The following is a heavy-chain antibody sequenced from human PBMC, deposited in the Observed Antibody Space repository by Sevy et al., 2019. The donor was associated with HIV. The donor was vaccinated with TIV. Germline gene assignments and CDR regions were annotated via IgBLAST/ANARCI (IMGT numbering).Heavy chain of an antibody. Sequence: SETLSLTCAVSGGSIRSYYWSWIRQPAGKGLEWIGRMYSGGNTNYNPSLKSRFTMSVDTSKNQFSLELRSVTAADTAVYYCARDKGGSTWFLLDPWGQGRLVTVSS. CDR2: MYSGGNT. J-gene: IGHJ5*02. CDR1: GGSIRSYY. D-gene: IGHD6-13*01. CDR3: ARDKGGSTWFLLDP. V-gene: IGHV4-4*07.